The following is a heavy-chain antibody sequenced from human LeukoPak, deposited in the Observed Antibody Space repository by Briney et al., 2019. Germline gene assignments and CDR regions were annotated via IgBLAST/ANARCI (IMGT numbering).Heavy chain of an antibody. CDR1: GYTFTGYY. J-gene: IGHJ4*02. Sequence: ASVKVSCKASGYTFTGYYMHWVRQAPGQGLEWMGWINPNSGGTNYAQKFQGRVTMTRDTFISTAYMELSRLRSDDTAVYYCAIPYSGSYYGWSRLDYWGQGTLVTVSS. V-gene: IGHV1-2*02. CDR2: INPNSGGT. CDR3: AIPYSGSYYGWSRLDY. D-gene: IGHD1-26*01.